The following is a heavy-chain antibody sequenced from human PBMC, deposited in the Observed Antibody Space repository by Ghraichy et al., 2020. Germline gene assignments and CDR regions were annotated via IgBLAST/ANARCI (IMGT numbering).Heavy chain of an antibody. V-gene: IGHV4-59*01. CDR2: IYYSGST. D-gene: IGHD4-17*01. CDR1: GGSISSYY. CDR3: ARGRYGEPFDY. J-gene: IGHJ4*02. Sequence: SETLSLTCTVSGGSISSYYWSWIRQPPGKGLEWIGYIYYSGSTNYNPSLKSRVTISVDTSKNQFSLKLSSVTAADTAVYYCARGRYGEPFDYWGQGTLVTVSS.